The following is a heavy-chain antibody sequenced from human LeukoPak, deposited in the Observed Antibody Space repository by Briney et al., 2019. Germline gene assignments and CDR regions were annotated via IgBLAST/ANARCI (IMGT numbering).Heavy chain of an antibody. CDR1: GYTFTGYY. D-gene: IGHD6-13*01. J-gene: IGHJ4*02. CDR3: AIPWGYSSSWPFDY. V-gene: IGHV1-2*06. CDR2: INPNSGGT. Sequence: ASVKVSCKASGYTFTGYYMHWVRQAPGQGLEWMGRINPNSGGTNYAQKFQGRVTMTRDTSISTAYMELSRLRSDDTAVYYCAIPWGYSSSWPFDYWGQGTLVTVSS.